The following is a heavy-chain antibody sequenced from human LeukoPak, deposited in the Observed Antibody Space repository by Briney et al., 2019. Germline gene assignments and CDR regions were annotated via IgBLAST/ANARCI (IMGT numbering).Heavy chain of an antibody. V-gene: IGHV5-51*01. CDR2: IYPGDSDT. Sequence: HGESLKISCKGSGYSFTSYWIGWVRQMPGKGLEWMGIIYPGDSDTRYSPSFQGQVTISADKSISTAYLQWSSLKASDTAMYYCARQGGYYGSGSYDVVDYWGQGTLVTVSS. D-gene: IGHD3-10*01. CDR3: ARQGGYYGSGSYDVVDY. J-gene: IGHJ4*02. CDR1: GYSFTSYW.